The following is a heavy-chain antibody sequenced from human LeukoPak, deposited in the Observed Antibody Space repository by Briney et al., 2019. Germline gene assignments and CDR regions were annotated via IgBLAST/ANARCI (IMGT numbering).Heavy chain of an antibody. J-gene: IGHJ4*02. CDR2: IYHSGST. CDR3: ARGLIGATHFDC. V-gene: IGHV4-30-2*01. CDR1: GGSISSGGYS. Sequence: SQTLSLTCAVSGGSISSGGYSWSWIRQPPGKGLEWIGYIYHSGSTYYNPSLKSRVTISVDRSKNQFSLKLGSVTAADTAVYYCARGLIGATHFDCWGQGTLVTVSS. D-gene: IGHD1-26*01.